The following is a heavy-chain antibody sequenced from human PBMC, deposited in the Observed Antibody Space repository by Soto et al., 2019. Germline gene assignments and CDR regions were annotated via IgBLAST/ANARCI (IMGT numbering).Heavy chain of an antibody. CDR3: AIHTPYYYDSSGYYYYFDY. Sequence: GESLKISCKGSGYSFTSYWISWVRQMPGKGLEWMGRIDPSDSYTNYSPSFQGHVTISADKSISTAYLQWSSLKASDTAMYYCAIHTPYYYDSSGYYYYFDYWGQGTLVTVS. CDR2: IDPSDSYT. V-gene: IGHV5-10-1*01. J-gene: IGHJ4*02. D-gene: IGHD3-22*01. CDR1: GYSFTSYW.